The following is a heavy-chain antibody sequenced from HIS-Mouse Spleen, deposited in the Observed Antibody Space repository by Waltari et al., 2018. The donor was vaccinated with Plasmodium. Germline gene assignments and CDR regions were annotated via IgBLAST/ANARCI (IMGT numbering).Heavy chain of an antibody. CDR1: GFTFSSYS. CDR3: ARDRSAAALLGY. J-gene: IGHJ4*02. Sequence: EVQLVESGGGLVKPGGSLRLSCAASGFTFSSYSMNWVRQAPGKGLEWVSSISSSSSYIYYADSVNGRFTISRDNAKNSLYLQMNSLRAEDTAVYYCARDRSAAALLGYWGQGTLVTVSS. D-gene: IGHD6-13*01. V-gene: IGHV3-21*01. CDR2: ISSSSSYI.